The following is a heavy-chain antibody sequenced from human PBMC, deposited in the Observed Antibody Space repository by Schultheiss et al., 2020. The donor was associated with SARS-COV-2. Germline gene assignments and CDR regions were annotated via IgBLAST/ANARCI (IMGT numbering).Heavy chain of an antibody. CDR3: ARGKGQDSRFDP. Sequence: SETLSLTCTVSGDSISSYYWSWIRQPPGKGLEWIGYIFYSGSTNYNPSLKSRVTISVDTSKNQFSLKLSSVTAADTAVYYCARGKGQDSRFDPWGQGTLVTVSS. CDR2: IFYSGST. D-gene: IGHD2-15*01. CDR1: GDSISSYY. V-gene: IGHV4-59*12. J-gene: IGHJ5*02.